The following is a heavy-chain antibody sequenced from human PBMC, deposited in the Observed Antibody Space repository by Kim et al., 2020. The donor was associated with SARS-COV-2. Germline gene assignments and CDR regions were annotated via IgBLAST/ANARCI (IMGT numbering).Heavy chain of an antibody. Sequence: SVKVSCKASGGTFSSYAISWVRQAPGQGLEWMGGIIPIFGTANYAQKFQGRVTITADESTSTAYMELSSLRSEDTAVYYCARDLWGQDIVVVPAAPQIYYYGMDVWGQGTTVTVSS. CDR1: GGTFSSYA. J-gene: IGHJ6*02. CDR3: ARDLWGQDIVVVPAAPQIYYYGMDV. V-gene: IGHV1-69*13. CDR2: IIPIFGTA. D-gene: IGHD2-2*01.